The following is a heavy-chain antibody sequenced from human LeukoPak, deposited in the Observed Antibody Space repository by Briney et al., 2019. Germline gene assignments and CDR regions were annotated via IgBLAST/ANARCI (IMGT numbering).Heavy chain of an antibody. CDR1: GGTFSSYA. CDR3: ASQNTAAGYYYYYGMDV. Sequence: ASVKVSCKASGGTFSSYAISWVRQAPGQGLEWMGGIIPIFGTANYAQKFQGRVTITADESTSTAYMELSSLRSEDTAVYYCASQNTAAGYYYYYGMDVWGQGTTVTVSS. CDR2: IIPIFGTA. D-gene: IGHD5-18*01. J-gene: IGHJ6*02. V-gene: IGHV1-69*13.